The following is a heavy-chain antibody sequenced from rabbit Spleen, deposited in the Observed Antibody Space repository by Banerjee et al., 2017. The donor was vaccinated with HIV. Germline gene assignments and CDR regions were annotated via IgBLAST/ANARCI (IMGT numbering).Heavy chain of an antibody. D-gene: IGHD2-1*01. Sequence: QEQLEESGGGLVKPEGSLTLTCTASGFSFSSSYWICWVRQAPGKGLEWIACIYAGSSGSTYYANWAKGRFTISKTSSTTVTLQMTSLTDADTATYFCARRIAGDGNHDLWGPGTLVTVS. CDR1: GFSFSSSYW. V-gene: IGHV1S45*01. J-gene: IGHJ6*01. CDR2: IYAGSSGST. CDR3: ARRIAGDGNHDL.